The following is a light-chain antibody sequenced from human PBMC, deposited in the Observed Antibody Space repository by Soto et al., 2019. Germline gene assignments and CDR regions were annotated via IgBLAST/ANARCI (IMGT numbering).Light chain of an antibody. CDR2: ESN. CDR3: GTWDNSLSAWV. V-gene: IGLV1-51*02. Sequence: SVLTQPPSVSAAPGQKVTISCSGSGSNIGNNYVSWYQQLPGTAPKLLIYESNKRYSGIPDRFSASKSGTSATLGITGLQTGDEADYYCGTWDNSLSAWVFGGGTKLTVL. J-gene: IGLJ3*02. CDR1: GSNIGNNY.